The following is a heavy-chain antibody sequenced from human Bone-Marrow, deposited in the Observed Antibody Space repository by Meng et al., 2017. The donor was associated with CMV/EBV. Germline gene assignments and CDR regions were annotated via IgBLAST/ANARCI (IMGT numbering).Heavy chain of an antibody. D-gene: IGHD1-26*01. CDR3: ARADSRWSYVFDY. J-gene: IGHJ4*02. Sequence: SETLSLTCTVSGDSISSSDSYWSWIRQHPGKGPEWIGYIYNSGSTYYNPSLESRVVVSLETPKNQFSVELKSMTAADSSVYYCARADSRWSYVFDYWGQGVLVTVSS. CDR2: IYNSGST. CDR1: GDSISSSDSY. V-gene: IGHV4-31*03.